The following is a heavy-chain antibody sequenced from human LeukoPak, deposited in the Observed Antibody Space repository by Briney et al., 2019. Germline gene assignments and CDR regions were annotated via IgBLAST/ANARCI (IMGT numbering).Heavy chain of an antibody. CDR1: GFTFSSYW. J-gene: IGHJ6*03. Sequence: PGGSLRLSCAASGFTFSSYWMHWVRQAPGKGLVWVSRINSDGSSTSYADSVKGRFTISRDNAKNTLYLQMNSLRAEDTAVYYCARGLAYCGGDCYSPLDYYYYYMDVWGKGTTVTVSS. CDR2: INSDGSST. D-gene: IGHD2-21*02. CDR3: ARGLAYCGGDCYSPLDYYYYYMDV. V-gene: IGHV3-74*01.